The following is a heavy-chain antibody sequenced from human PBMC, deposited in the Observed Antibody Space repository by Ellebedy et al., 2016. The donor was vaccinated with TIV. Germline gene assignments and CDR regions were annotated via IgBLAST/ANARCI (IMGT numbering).Heavy chain of an antibody. Sequence: SETLSLTCTVSGGSISSTSYYWGWIRQPPGKGLEWIGNIYYSGNTYYNPSLKSRVTISVDTSKNQFSLTLSSVTAAGTALYYCARVDGYTYDYWGQGTLVTVSS. J-gene: IGHJ4*02. CDR1: GGSISSTSYY. CDR3: ARVDGYTYDY. D-gene: IGHD5-24*01. V-gene: IGHV4-39*07. CDR2: IYYSGNT.